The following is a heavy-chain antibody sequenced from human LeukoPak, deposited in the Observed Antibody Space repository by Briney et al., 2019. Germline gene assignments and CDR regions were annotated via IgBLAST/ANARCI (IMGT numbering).Heavy chain of an antibody. D-gene: IGHD3-10*01. CDR1: RFTFDDYA. CDR3: AKCGYGAGNYGQDAFDI. CDR2: ISWNSGRI. Sequence: GRSLRLSCAASRFTFDDYAMHWVRQAPGKGLEWVSGISWNSGRIGYADSVKGRFTISRDNAKNSPYLQMNSLRPEDTALYYCAKCGYGAGNYGQDAFDIWGLGTMVTVSS. V-gene: IGHV3-9*01. J-gene: IGHJ3*02.